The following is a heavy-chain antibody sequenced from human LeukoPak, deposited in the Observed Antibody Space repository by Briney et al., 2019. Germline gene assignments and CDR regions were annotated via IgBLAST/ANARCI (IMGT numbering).Heavy chain of an antibody. CDR1: GFSFSRYW. J-gene: IGHJ4*02. CDR2: IKEDGSEQ. CDR3: ARDSFETDIDY. D-gene: IGHD1-14*01. V-gene: IGHV3-7*01. Sequence: GGSLRLSCVASGFSFSRYWMSWVRQAPGKGLEWVANIKEDGSEQYYADSLKGRFTISRDNIKNSLYLHINSLRAEDTSVYYCARDSFETDIDYWGQGTLVTVSS.